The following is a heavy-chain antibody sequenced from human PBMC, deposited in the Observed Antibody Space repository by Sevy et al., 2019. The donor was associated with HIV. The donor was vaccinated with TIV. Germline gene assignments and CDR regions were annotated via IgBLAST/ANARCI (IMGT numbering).Heavy chain of an antibody. V-gene: IGHV3-30*04. Sequence: GGSLRLSCAASGFAFSSHAMHWVRQAPGKGLEWVSTISYDSSEIYYAASVEGRFTISRDNSKNTLSLQINSLRPEDTAVYYCARDGWYGIKWYPLYWGQGTLVTVSS. CDR3: ARDGWYGIKWYPLY. CDR1: GFAFSSHA. CDR2: ISYDSSEI. J-gene: IGHJ4*02. D-gene: IGHD2-15*01.